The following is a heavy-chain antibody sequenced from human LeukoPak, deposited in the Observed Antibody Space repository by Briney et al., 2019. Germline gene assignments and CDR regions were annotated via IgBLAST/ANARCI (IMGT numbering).Heavy chain of an antibody. CDR2: IYYSGST. J-gene: IGHJ4*02. CDR1: GGSISSYY. V-gene: IGHV4-59*01. D-gene: IGHD6-25*01. CDR3: ARAPSGPHFDY. Sequence: SETLSLTCTVSGGSISSYYWSWIRQPPGKGLEWIGYIYYSGSTNYNPSLKSRVTISVDTSKNQFSLKLSSVTAEDTAVYYCARAPSGPHFDYWGQGTLVTVSS.